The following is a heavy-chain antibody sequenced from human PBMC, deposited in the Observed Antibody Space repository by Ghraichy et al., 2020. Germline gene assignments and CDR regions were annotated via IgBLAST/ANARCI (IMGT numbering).Heavy chain of an antibody. J-gene: IGHJ3*02. CDR2: IRSKTDGGTT. CDR3: ATETYFYDNSGSYYGADAFDI. V-gene: IGHV3-15*01. CDR1: GFIFTNAW. D-gene: IGHD3-22*01. Sequence: GGSLRLSCTASGFIFTNAWMSWVRQAPEKGLEWVGRIRSKTDGGTTDYAAPVKGRFTISRDDSENTLYLQMNSLKIEDTAMYYCATETYFYDNSGSYYGADAFDIWGQGTMVTVSS.